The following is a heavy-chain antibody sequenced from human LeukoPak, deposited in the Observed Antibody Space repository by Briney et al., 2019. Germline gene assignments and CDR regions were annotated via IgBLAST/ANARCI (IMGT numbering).Heavy chain of an antibody. CDR3: ERTYYSNYVHYFDY. J-gene: IGHJ4*02. Sequence: GGSLRLSCAASGFTFSSYGMHWVRQAPGKGLEWVAFIRYDGSNKYYADSVKGRFTISRDNSKNTLYLQMNSLRAEDTAVYHCERTYYSNYVHYFDYWGQGTLVTVSS. V-gene: IGHV3-30*02. D-gene: IGHD4-11*01. CDR2: IRYDGSNK. CDR1: GFTFSSYG.